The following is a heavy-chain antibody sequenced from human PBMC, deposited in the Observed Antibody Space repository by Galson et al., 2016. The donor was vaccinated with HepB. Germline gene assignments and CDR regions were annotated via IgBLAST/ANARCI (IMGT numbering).Heavy chain of an antibody. V-gene: IGHV2-5*02. J-gene: IGHJ3*01. CDR3: ANKDFRRVFPSLIKELGVFDV. Sequence: PALVKPTQTLTLTCTFSGFSLTSSGVGVAWIRQPPGKALEWLALIFWDDDTRFNPSLQNRVTIAKDTSRNQVVVTLTNMDPVDIPTYYCANKDFRRVFPSLIKELGVFDVWGQGTVVTVSS. D-gene: IGHD3-3*01. CDR2: IFWDDDT. CDR1: GFSLTSSGVG.